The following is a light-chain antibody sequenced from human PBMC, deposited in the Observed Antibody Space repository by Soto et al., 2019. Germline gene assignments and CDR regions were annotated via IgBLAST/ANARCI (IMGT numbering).Light chain of an antibody. CDR1: QGIRND. V-gene: IGKV1-6*01. CDR2: AAS. CDR3: MQKYFSPFT. Sequence: AIRMTQSPSSLSASVGDRVTITFRASQGIRNDLDWFQQKPGKAPKRLIYAASNLQSGVPARFSGSGAGTDFTLTIRTLQPEDFATYYCMQKYFSPFTLGPGPKVYI. J-gene: IGKJ3*01.